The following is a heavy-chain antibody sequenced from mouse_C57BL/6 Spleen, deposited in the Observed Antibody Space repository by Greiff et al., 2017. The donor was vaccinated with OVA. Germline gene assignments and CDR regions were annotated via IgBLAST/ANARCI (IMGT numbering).Heavy chain of an antibody. D-gene: IGHD1-1*01. J-gene: IGHJ4*01. CDR1: GYTFTSYW. CDR2: IYPGSGST. V-gene: IGHV1-55*01. Sequence: QVQLQQPGAELVKPGASVQMSCKASGYTFTSYWITWVKQRPGQGLEWIGDIYPGSGSTNYNETFKSKATLTVDTSSSTAYMQLSSLTSEDSAVYYCARRDYGSSHYYAMDYWGQGTSVTVSS. CDR3: ARRDYGSSHYYAMDY.